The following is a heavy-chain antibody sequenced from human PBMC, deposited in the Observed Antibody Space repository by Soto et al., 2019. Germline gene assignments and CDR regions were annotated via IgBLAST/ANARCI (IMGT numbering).Heavy chain of an antibody. J-gene: IGHJ4*02. CDR2: ISSSSSVI. CDR3: AKDRLAGGFDY. D-gene: IGHD3-16*01. V-gene: IGHV3-48*01. CDR1: GFILSDCA. Sequence: GGSLRLSCATSGFILSDCAMNWVRQAPGKGLEWVSYISSSSSVIDYADSVKGRFTISRDNSRNTVYLQMNSLRADDTAVYYCAKDRLAGGFDYWGQGTLVTVSS.